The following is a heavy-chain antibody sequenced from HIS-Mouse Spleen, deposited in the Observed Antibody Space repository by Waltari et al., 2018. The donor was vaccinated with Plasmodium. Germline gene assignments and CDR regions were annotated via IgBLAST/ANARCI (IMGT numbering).Heavy chain of an antibody. Sequence: EVQLLESGGGLVQPGGSLRLSCAASGFTFSSYAMSWVRQAPGEGLEWVSAISGSGGSTDYADSVKGRFTISRDNSKNTLYLQMNSLRAEDTAVYYCAKDQYYDSSGIGGGFDYWGQGTLVTVSS. V-gene: IGHV3-23*01. D-gene: IGHD3-22*01. CDR3: AKDQYYDSSGIGGGFDY. J-gene: IGHJ4*02. CDR2: ISGSGGST. CDR1: GFTFSSYA.